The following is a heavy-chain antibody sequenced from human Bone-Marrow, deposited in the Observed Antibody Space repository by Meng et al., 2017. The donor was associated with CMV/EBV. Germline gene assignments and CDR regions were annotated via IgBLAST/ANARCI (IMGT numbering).Heavy chain of an antibody. J-gene: IGHJ6*02. V-gene: IGHV4-61*01. CDR3: AREELTLIYGMDV. CDR1: GGSVSSGSYY. CDR2: IYYSGST. Sequence: AETLSLTCTVSGGSVSSGSYYWSLIRQPPGKGLEWIGYIYYSGSTNYNPSLKSRVTISVDTSKNQFSLKLSSVTAADTAVYYCAREELTLIYGMDVWGQGTTVTVSS. D-gene: IGHD3-10*01.